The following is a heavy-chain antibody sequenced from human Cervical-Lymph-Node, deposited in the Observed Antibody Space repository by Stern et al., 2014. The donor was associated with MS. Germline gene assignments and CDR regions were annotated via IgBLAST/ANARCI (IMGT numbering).Heavy chain of an antibody. J-gene: IGHJ4*02. CDR2: IWYDGSNQ. Sequence: VQLVESGGGVVQPGRSLRLACAASGFTFSSYGMHWVRQAPDKGLAWVAVIWYDGSNQYYAESVKGRFTISRDNSQNTLYLQMNSLRAEDTAVYYCARDSSKGGSNYWGQGTLVTVSS. V-gene: IGHV3-33*01. CDR1: GFTFSSYG. CDR3: ARDSSKGGSNY. D-gene: IGHD2-2*01.